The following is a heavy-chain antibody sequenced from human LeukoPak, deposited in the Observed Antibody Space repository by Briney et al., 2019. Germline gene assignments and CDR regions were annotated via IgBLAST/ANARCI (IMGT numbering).Heavy chain of an antibody. V-gene: IGHV1-24*01. CDR2: FDPGSGEI. CDR1: GYSITELS. Sequence: RASVKVSCKVSGYSITELSTHWVRQAPGKGLEWMGGFDPGSGEIIYEQKFQDRVTMTEDTSTDTAYMELSSLRSEDTALYYCATGTHHDLLPFWARGPLDTVSS. CDR3: ATGTHHDLLPF. D-gene: IGHD1-14*01. J-gene: IGHJ4*02.